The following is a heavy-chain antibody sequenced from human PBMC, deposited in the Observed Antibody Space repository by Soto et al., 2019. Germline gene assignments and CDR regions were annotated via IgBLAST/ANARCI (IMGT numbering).Heavy chain of an antibody. CDR1: GYTFTTYG. J-gene: IGHJ4*02. D-gene: IGHD1-1*01. CDR3: VREAEYNSFISFAY. V-gene: IGHV1-18*01. Sequence: ASVKVSCKASGYTFTTYGISWVRQAPGQGLEWMGWISAYYGSTDYEQKFQGRVTMTRDTSTSTAYMELRSLRSDDTAVYYCVREAEYNSFISFAYWGQGTQLTVSS. CDR2: ISAYYGST.